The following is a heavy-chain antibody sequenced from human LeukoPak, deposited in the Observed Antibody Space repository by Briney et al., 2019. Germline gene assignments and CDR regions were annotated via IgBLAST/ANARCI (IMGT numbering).Heavy chain of an antibody. D-gene: IGHD1-26*01. CDR3: AGGVGASHFDY. V-gene: IGHV3-7*04. CDR2: IKQDGTEK. Sequence: RGSLRLSCAASGFTFSTYWMSWVRQAPGQGLEWVAIIKQDGTEKYYVDSVKGRFTIARDNAENSLCLQMNSLSAEDTAVYYCAGGVGASHFDYWGQGTLVTVSS. CDR1: GFTFSTYW. J-gene: IGHJ4*02.